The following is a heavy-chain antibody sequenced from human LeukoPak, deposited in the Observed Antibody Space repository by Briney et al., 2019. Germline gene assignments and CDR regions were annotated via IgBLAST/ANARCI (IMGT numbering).Heavy chain of an antibody. V-gene: IGHV2-5*02. Sequence: SGPTLVKPRQTLTLTCTFSGFSLTTSGVGVVWIRQPSGKALEWLALISWDGDKRYSPSLKRRLSITKDTSKNQVVLTMSNMDPVDTATYYCARIPESKTSLDSWGQGALVTVSS. CDR2: ISWDGDK. CDR3: ARIPESKTSLDS. CDR1: GFSLTTSGVG. J-gene: IGHJ4*02.